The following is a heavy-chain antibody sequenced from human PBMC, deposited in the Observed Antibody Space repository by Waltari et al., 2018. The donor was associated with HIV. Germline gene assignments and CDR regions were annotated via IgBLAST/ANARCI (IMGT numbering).Heavy chain of an antibody. J-gene: IGHJ4*01. CDR3: ARGGLNYYDSSGYYYPLGY. V-gene: IGHV4-59*01. CDR2: IYYSGST. CDR1: GGSLSSYY. Sequence: QVQLQESGPGLVKPSETLSLTCTVSGGSLSSYYWSWIRPPPGQGLEWIGYIYYSGSTNYNPSLKSRVTISVDTSKNQFSLKLSSVTAADTAVYYCARGGLNYYDSSGYYYPLGYWGQGTLVTVSS. D-gene: IGHD3-22*01.